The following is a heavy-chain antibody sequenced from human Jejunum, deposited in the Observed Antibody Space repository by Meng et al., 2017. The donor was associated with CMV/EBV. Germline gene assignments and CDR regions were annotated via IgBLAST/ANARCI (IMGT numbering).Heavy chain of an antibody. CDR3: ARVSSGWDYFDY. J-gene: IGHJ4*02. D-gene: IGHD6-19*01. CDR1: GGSVSSCGYY. V-gene: IGHV4-31*03. Sequence: QGQAQAAGPGPVKPSQTLSRTCSVSGGSVSSCGYYWTWIRQHPGKGLEWFGHIYYSGSTFYNPSLKRRVIISIGTSKNQFSLNLRSVTAADTAVYYCARVSSGWDYFDYWGQGTLVTVSS. CDR2: IYYSGST.